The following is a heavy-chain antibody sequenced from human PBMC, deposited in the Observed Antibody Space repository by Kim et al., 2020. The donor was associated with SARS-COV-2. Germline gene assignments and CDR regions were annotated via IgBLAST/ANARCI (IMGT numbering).Heavy chain of an antibody. CDR2: INAGNGNT. Sequence: ASVKVSCKASGYTFTSYAMHWVRQAPGQRLEWMGWINAGNGNTKYSQKFQGRVTITRDTSASTAYMELSSLRSEDTAVYYCARFSLAVVRGAYYYYYGMDVWGQGTTVTVSS. V-gene: IGHV1-3*01. J-gene: IGHJ6*02. CDR3: ARFSLAVVRGAYYYYYGMDV. CDR1: GYTFTSYA. D-gene: IGHD3-10*01.